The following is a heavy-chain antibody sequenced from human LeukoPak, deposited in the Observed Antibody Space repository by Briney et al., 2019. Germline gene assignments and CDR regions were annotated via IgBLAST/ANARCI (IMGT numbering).Heavy chain of an antibody. V-gene: IGHV1-3*01. CDR1: GGTFSSYA. J-gene: IGHJ4*02. CDR3: ARVWHRFGEFLGY. D-gene: IGHD3-10*01. Sequence: ASVKVSCKASGGTFSSYAISWVRQAPGQRLEWMGWINAGNGNTKYSQKFQGRVTITRDTSASTAYMELSSLRSEDTAVYYCARVWHRFGEFLGYWGQGTLVTVSS. CDR2: INAGNGNT.